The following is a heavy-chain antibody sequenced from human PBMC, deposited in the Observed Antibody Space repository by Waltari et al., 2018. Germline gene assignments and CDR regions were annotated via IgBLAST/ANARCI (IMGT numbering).Heavy chain of an antibody. CDR3: ARARDEDTAMVYFDH. CDR1: GFTVSKNH. V-gene: IGHV3-66*02. D-gene: IGHD5-18*01. Sequence: EVQLVESGGGSVHPGGSLRLSCAASGFTVSKNHMSWVRQAPGRGLECVSLIYDAGSTYYPDSVRGRFTISRDNSKNTVHLQMNSLRVEDTAIYYCARARDEDTAMVYFDHWGQGTLVSVSS. CDR2: IYDAGST. J-gene: IGHJ4*02.